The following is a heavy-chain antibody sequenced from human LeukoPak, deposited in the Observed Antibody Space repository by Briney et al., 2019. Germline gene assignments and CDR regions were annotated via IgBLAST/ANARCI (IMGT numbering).Heavy chain of an antibody. CDR1: EFTFSSYP. J-gene: IGHJ3*02. CDR2: TSNDGNI. Sequence: PGRSLRLSCAASEFTFSSYPIHWVRQAPGKGLEWVAITSNDGNIYYADSVKGRFTISRDNSKNTVYLQMNSLRVEDTAVYYCASEKNPTYDYYDSSSHSSAFDIWGQGTMVTVSS. D-gene: IGHD3-22*01. V-gene: IGHV3-30*04. CDR3: ASEKNPTYDYYDSSSHSSAFDI.